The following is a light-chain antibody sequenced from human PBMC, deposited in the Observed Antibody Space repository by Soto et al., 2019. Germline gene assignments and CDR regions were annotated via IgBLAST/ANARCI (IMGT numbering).Light chain of an antibody. Sequence: EIVLTQSPGTLSLSPGERATLSCRASQSVRSSYLAWYQQKPGQAPRLFIYGASSRATGIPARFSGSGSGTDFTLTISRLEPEDFAVYFCQVYGSSSKTFGQGTKVDIK. CDR3: QVYGSSSKT. V-gene: IGKV3-20*01. J-gene: IGKJ1*01. CDR2: GAS. CDR1: QSVRSSY.